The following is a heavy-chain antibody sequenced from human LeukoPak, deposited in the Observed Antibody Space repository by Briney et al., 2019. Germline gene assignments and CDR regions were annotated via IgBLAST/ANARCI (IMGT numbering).Heavy chain of an antibody. CDR2: ISAYNGNT. CDR3: ARDSAIVALSWLHWYYYGMDV. J-gene: IGHJ6*02. CDR1: GYTFTSYG. Sequence: GASVKVSCKASGYTFTSYGISWVRQAPGQGLEWMGWISAYNGNTNYAQKLQGRVTMTTDTSTSTAYMELRSLRSDDTAVYYCARDSAIVALSWLHWYYYGMDVWGQGTTVTVSS. V-gene: IGHV1-18*01. D-gene: IGHD5-12*01.